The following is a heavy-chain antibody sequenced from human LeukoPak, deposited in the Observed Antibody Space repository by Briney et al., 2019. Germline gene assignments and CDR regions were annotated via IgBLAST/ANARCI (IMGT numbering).Heavy chain of an antibody. J-gene: IGHJ3*02. CDR2: INHSGST. V-gene: IGHV4-4*02. CDR3: AREVAQLWFRGAFDI. Sequence: SGTLSLTCAVSGGSISSSNWWSWVRQPPGKGLEWIGEINHSGSTNYNPSLKSRVTISVDTSKNQFSLKLSSVTAADTAVYYCAREVAQLWFRGAFDIWGQGTMVTVSS. D-gene: IGHD5-18*01. CDR1: GGSISSSNW.